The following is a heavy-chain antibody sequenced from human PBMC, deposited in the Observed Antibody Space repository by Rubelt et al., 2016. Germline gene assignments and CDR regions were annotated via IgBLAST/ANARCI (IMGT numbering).Heavy chain of an antibody. Sequence: SMNWVRQAPGKGLEWVSSISSSSSYIYYADSVKGRFTISRDNAKNSLYLQMNSLRAEDTAVYYCARVSGWYRSGMDVWGQGTTVTVSS. CDR2: ISSSSSYI. V-gene: IGHV3-21*01. CDR1: S. J-gene: IGHJ6*02. CDR3: ARVSGWYRSGMDV. D-gene: IGHD6-19*01.